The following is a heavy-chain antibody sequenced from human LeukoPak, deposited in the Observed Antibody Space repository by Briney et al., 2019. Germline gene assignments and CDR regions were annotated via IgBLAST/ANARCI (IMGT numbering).Heavy chain of an antibody. Sequence: SETLSLTCTVSGGSISNYYWSWLRQPPGKGLEWIGYIYFSGTTNINPSLKSRVTISVDMSKNQFSLKLSSVTAADTAVYYCAREDPQTTVPEGSDVWGQGPTVTVSS. V-gene: IGHV4-59*01. J-gene: IGHJ6*02. CDR1: GGSISNYY. CDR2: IYFSGTT. D-gene: IGHD4-17*01. CDR3: AREDPQTTVPEGSDV.